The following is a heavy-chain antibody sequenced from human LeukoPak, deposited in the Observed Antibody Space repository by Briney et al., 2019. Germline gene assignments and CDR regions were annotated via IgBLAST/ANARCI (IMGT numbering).Heavy chain of an antibody. J-gene: IGHJ5*01. V-gene: IGHV3-43*02. CDR3: GKDVAAIAVAGTAVDS. CDR2: ISGDGTST. CDR1: GFTFDAYA. Sequence: GGSLRLSCAASGFTFDAYAMHWVRQAPGKGLEWVSPISGDGTSTYYADSVSGRFTISRDNGRNSLYLQMNSLRSDDTAFYYCGKDVAAIAVAGTAVDSWGQGILVTVSS. D-gene: IGHD6-19*01.